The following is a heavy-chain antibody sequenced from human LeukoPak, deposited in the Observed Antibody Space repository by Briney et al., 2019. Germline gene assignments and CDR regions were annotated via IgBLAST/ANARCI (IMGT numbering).Heavy chain of an antibody. Sequence: GGSLRLSCAASRFTFNSYAMSWVRQAPGKGLEWVSVIGGSNGITFYVGSVKGRFTISRDNSKDTLYLQMNSLRAEDTAVYYCARTLRFFRFLDVWGQGTTVTVS. J-gene: IGHJ6*02. CDR2: IGGSNGIT. D-gene: IGHD3-3*01. CDR3: ARTLRFFRFLDV. CDR1: RFTFNSYA. V-gene: IGHV3-23*01.